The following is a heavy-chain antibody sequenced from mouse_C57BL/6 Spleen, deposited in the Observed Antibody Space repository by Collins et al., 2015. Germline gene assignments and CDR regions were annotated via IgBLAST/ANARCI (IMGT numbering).Heavy chain of an antibody. CDR2: INPGSGGT. V-gene: IGHV1-54*01. D-gene: IGHD3-3*01. J-gene: IGHJ1*01. CDR1: GYAFTNYL. Sequence: QVQLQQSGAELVRPGTSVKVSCKASGYAFTNYLIEWVKQRPGQGLEWIGVINPGSGGTNYNEKFKGKATLTADKSSSTAYMQLSSLTSDDSAVYFCGGPNFDVWGAGTTVTVSS. CDR3: GGPNFDV.